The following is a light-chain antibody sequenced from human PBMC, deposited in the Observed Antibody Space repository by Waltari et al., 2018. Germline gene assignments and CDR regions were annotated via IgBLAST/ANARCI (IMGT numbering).Light chain of an antibody. CDR3: FSFVAANSFV. Sequence: QSALTQPASVSGSPGQSITLSCTGTSNDIGNYDLVSWYQHRPGEAPKLLMYGATERPSGVSNRFSGSKSGKTASLTISGLQTEDEADYYCFSFVAANSFVFGPGTKVTVL. CDR2: GAT. CDR1: SNDIGNYDL. V-gene: IGLV2-23*01. J-gene: IGLJ1*01.